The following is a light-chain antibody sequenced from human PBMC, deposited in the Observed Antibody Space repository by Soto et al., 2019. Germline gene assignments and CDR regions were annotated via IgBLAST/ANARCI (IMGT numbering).Light chain of an antibody. Sequence: DIQMTQSPPSLSASVGDSVTLTCRSSRDINFYLNWYQQKQGRXXRXXIHAASTLQDGAPSRFSGSGSGTEFTITISGLQPEDFETYYCQQTNTSPLTFGQGTKVDIK. CDR1: RDINFY. CDR3: QQTNTSPLT. J-gene: IGKJ1*01. CDR2: AAS. V-gene: IGKV1-39*01.